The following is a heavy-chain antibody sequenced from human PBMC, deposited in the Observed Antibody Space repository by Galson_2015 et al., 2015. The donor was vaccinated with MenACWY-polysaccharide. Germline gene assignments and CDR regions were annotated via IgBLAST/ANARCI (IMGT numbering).Heavy chain of an antibody. Sequence: LSLTCAVSGYSISSGYSWGWIRQPPGKGLAWIGSIYHSGSTYYTPSLKSRVTISVATSKNQFSLKLSSVTAADTAVYYCARVEKYSGSYYILHWGQGSLVTVSS. J-gene: IGHJ4*02. CDR1: GYSISSGYS. D-gene: IGHD1-26*01. V-gene: IGHV4-38-2*01. CDR2: IYHSGST. CDR3: ARVEKYSGSYYILH.